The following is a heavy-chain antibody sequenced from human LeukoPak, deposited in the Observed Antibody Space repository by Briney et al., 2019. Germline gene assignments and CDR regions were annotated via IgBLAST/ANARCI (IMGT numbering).Heavy chain of an antibody. CDR3: SRGIAVAGRAYFDY. D-gene: IGHD6-19*01. CDR2: IYHSGST. J-gene: IGHJ4*02. CDR1: NGSISSNSNY. V-gene: IGHV4-61*05. Sequence: SSETLSLTCSVSNGSISSNSNYWGWIRQPPGKGLEWIGYIYHSGSTYYNPSLQSRFTMSVDKSMNQFSLTLNSVTAADTAMYYCSRGIAVAGRAYFDYWGQGTLVTVSS.